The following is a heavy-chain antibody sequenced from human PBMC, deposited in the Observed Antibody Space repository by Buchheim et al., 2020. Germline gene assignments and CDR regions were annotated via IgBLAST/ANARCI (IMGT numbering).Heavy chain of an antibody. Sequence: QVQLVQSGAEVKKPGASVKVSCKASGYTFSSYDIKWVRQATGQGPEWMGWMNPNSGNTGYAQKFQGSVTMPRNTSINPAYMELSSLRSEDTAVYYCARKAATGSGWYPFDNWGQGTL. D-gene: IGHD6-19*01. CDR2: MNPNSGNT. J-gene: IGHJ4*02. V-gene: IGHV1-8*01. CDR3: ARKAATGSGWYPFDN. CDR1: GYTFSSYD.